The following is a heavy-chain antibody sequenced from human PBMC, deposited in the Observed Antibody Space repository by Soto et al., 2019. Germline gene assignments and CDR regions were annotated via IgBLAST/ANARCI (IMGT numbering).Heavy chain of an antibody. CDR3: ARTSEYDSSGHGAFDI. D-gene: IGHD3-22*01. V-gene: IGHV1-18*04. J-gene: IGHJ3*02. CDR2: ISAYNGNT. CDR1: GYTFTSYG. Sequence: ASVKVSCKASGYTFTSYGISWVRQAPGQGLGWMGWISAYNGNTNYAQKLQGRVTMTTDTSTSTAYMELRSLRSDDTAVYYCARTSEYDSSGHGAFDIWGQGTMVTVSS.